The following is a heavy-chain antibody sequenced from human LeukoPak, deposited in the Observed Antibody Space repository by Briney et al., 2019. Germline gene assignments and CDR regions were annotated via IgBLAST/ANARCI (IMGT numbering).Heavy chain of an antibody. CDR3: ARDSAYSSGWYGFY. CDR2: IIPIFGTA. J-gene: IGHJ4*02. V-gene: IGHV1-69*13. CDR1: GGTFSSYA. Sequence: GASVKVSCKASGGTFSSYAISWVRQAPGQGLEWMGGIIPIFGTANYAQKFQGRVTITADESTSTAYMELSSLRSEDTAVHYCARDSAYSSGWYGFYWGQGTLVTVSS. D-gene: IGHD6-19*01.